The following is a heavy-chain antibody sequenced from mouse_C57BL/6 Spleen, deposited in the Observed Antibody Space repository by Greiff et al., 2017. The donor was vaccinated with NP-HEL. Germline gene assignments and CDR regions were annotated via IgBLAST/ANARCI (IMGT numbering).Heavy chain of an antibody. V-gene: IGHV1-19*01. D-gene: IGHD1-1*01. CDR1: GYTFTDYY. Sequence: VQLQQSGPVLVKPGASVKMSCKASGYTFTDYYMNWVKQSHGKSLEWIGVINPYNGGTSYNQKFKGKATLTVDKSSSTAYMELNSLTSEDSAVYYCARRIYYGSSYWYFDVWGTGTTVTVSS. CDR2: INPYNGGT. J-gene: IGHJ1*03. CDR3: ARRIYYGSSYWYFDV.